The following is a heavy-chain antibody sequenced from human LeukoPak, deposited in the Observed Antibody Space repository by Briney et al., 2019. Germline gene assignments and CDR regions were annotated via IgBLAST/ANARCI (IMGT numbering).Heavy chain of an antibody. CDR2: INHSGST. Sequence: SETLSLTCAVYGGSFSGYYWSWIRQPPGKGLEWIGEINHSGSTNYNPSLKSRATISVDTSKNQFSLKLSSVTAADTAVYYCARGTITMGVRYWFDPWGQGTLVTVSS. CDR3: ARGTITMGVRYWFDP. J-gene: IGHJ5*02. D-gene: IGHD3-10*01. CDR1: GGSFSGYY. V-gene: IGHV4-34*01.